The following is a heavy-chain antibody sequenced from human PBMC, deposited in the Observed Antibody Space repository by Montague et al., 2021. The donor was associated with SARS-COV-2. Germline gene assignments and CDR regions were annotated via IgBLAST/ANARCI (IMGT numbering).Heavy chain of an antibody. CDR2: IYHSGST. V-gene: IGHV4-38-2*02. CDR3: VRDCRRCVQVNNPFDP. CDR1: GYSISSGYY. D-gene: IGHD5-24*01. Sequence: SETLSLTCTVSGYSISSGYYWCWIRQPPGKGLEWMGSIYHSGSTYYNPSLKSRVTISVDTTKNQFSLKLLSSVTAADTALYYCVRDCRRCVQVNNPFDPWGQGTLVTVSS. J-gene: IGHJ5*02.